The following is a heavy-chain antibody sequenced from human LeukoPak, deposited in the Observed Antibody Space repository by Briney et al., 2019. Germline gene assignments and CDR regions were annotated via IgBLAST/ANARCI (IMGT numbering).Heavy chain of an antibody. CDR3: ARDHYDYVWGSYRYTLDY. D-gene: IGHD3-16*02. J-gene: IGHJ4*02. Sequence: GASVKVSCKASGYTFTSYYMHWVRQAPGQGLEWMGIINPSGGSTSYAQKFQGRVTMTRDTSTSTVYMELSSLRSEDTAAYYCARDHYDYVWGSYRYTLDYWGQGTLVTVSS. CDR1: GYTFTSYY. CDR2: INPSGGST. V-gene: IGHV1-46*01.